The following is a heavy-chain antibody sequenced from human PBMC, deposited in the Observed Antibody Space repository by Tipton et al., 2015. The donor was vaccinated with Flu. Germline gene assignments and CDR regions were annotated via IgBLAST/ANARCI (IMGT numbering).Heavy chain of an antibody. CDR2: INQSGST. Sequence: TLSLTCAVSGGSFGGSYWSWIRQPPGKGLEWIGEINQSGSTNYNPSLKRRISMSVDRATKQFSLKLTSVTAADTAVYFCASSLWGPTPPGAWGQGTLVTVSS. V-gene: IGHV4-34*01. CDR1: GGSFGGSY. J-gene: IGHJ5*02. CDR3: ASSLWGPTPPGA. D-gene: IGHD3-16*01.